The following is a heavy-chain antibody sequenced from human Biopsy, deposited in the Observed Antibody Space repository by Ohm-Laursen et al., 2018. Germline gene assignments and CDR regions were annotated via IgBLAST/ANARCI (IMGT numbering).Heavy chain of an antibody. J-gene: IGHJ4*02. CDR3: ARMFARPGPCLGGTCYPGDDY. D-gene: IGHD2-15*01. Sequence: SLRLSCAASGFTFSDYYMNWIRQAPGKGLEWVSYISTSGTTRYYGDSVKGRFTISRDNAKKSLYLQMDSLKTEDTAVYYCARMFARPGPCLGGTCYPGDDYWGQGTLVTVSS. CDR1: GFTFSDYY. CDR2: ISTSGTTR. V-gene: IGHV3-11*01.